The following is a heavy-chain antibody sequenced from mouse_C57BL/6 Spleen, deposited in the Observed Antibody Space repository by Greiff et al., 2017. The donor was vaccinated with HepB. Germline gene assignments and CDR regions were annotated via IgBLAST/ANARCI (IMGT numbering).Heavy chain of an antibody. D-gene: IGHD1-1*01. J-gene: IGHJ3*01. CDR1: GYAFSSSW. CDR2: IYPGDGDT. Sequence: QVQLKQSGPELVKPGASVKISCKASGYAFSSSWMNWVKQRPGKGLEWIGRIYPGDGDTNYNGKFKGKATLTADKSSSTAYMQLSSLTSEDSAVYFCAREEDYYGSSHFAYWGQGTLVTVSA. V-gene: IGHV1-82*01. CDR3: AREEDYYGSSHFAY.